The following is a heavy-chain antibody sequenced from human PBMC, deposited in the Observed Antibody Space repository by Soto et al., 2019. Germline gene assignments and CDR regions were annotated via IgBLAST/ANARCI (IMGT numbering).Heavy chain of an antibody. J-gene: IGHJ4*02. D-gene: IGHD3-10*01. CDR2: IYWDDDK. Sequence: QITLKESGPTLVKPTQTLTLTCTFSGFSLTTSGVGVGWIRQPPGKALDWLALIYWDDDKRYSPSLKSRLTVTKDTSKHQVVLTMTNMDPVDTATYFCACQGAATMGFDYWGQGTLVTVSS. CDR3: ACQGAATMGFDY. V-gene: IGHV2-5*02. CDR1: GFSLTTSGVG.